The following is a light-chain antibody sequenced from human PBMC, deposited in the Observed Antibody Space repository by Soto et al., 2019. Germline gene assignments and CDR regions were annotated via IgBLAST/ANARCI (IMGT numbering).Light chain of an antibody. CDR2: AAS. V-gene: IGKV1-9*01. CDR1: QSISRD. CDR3: QHIDTFRLT. Sequence: DIQMTQSPFSLSASVGDRVTVTCRASQSISRDLNWYQHKPGKAPNLLIYAASTLESGVPSRFSGSGSGTEFTLTVTSLQPEDFATYYCQHIDTFRLTFGGGTKVDIK. J-gene: IGKJ4*01.